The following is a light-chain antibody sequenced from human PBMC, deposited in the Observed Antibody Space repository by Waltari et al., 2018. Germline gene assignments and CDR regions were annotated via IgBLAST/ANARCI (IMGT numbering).Light chain of an antibody. J-gene: IGKJ1*01. Sequence: EIVLTQSPGTLSLSPGERATLSCRASQSVSRNLAWYQQKLGKAPRLLIYDASTRATGIADRFSGSGSGTDFSLTISRLEPEDFAVYYCQKYGRLPATFGQGTKVEIK. CDR3: QKYGRLPAT. CDR2: DAS. CDR1: QSVSRN. V-gene: IGKV3-20*01.